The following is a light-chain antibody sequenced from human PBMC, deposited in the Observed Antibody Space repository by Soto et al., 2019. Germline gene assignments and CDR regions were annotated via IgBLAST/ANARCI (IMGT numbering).Light chain of an antibody. J-gene: IGLJ1*01. CDR3: NSYSSTNFYV. CDR1: FSDIAVFNY. V-gene: IGLV2-14*01. Sequence: QSVLAQPASVSGSPGQSITISCTVSFSDIAVFNYVSWYQQYPGRAPKLLIYQVTSRASGVSHRFSGSKSGNTASLTISGLQPEDEAEYYCNSYSSTNFYVLGTAKKVTVX. CDR2: QVT.